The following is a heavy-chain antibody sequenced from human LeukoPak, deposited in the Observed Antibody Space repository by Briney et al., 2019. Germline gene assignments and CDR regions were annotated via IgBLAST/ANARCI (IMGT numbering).Heavy chain of an antibody. CDR2: ISAYNGNT. J-gene: IGHJ4*02. CDR1: GYTFTSYG. V-gene: IGHV1-18*01. CDR3: ARGRASIVGATRFDY. Sequence: GASVKVSCKASGYTFTSYGISWVRQAPGQGLEWMGWISAYNGNTNYAQKLQGRVTMTTDTSTSTAYMELRSLRSDDTAVYYCARGRASIVGATRFDYWGQGTLVTVSS. D-gene: IGHD1-26*01.